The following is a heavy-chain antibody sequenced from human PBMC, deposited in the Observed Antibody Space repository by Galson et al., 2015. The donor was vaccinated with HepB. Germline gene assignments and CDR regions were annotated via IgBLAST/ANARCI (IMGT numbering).Heavy chain of an antibody. CDR2: VSGYDGSA. Sequence: SVKVSCKVSGYDFNKYGLSWVRQAPGQGLEWLGWVSGYDGSANYSPKFRGRVTMTTPTSTGTAYLEVRSLTSDDTAVYYCARDSRLELHLNNYFSYGMDIWGQGTAVTVS. CDR1: GYDFNKYG. D-gene: IGHD5-24*01. CDR3: ARDSRLELHLNNYFSYGMDI. J-gene: IGHJ6*02. V-gene: IGHV1-18*01.